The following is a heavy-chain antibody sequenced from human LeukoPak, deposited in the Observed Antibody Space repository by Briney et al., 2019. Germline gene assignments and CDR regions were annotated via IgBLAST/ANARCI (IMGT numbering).Heavy chain of an antibody. Sequence: PGGSLRLSCAASGFTVSSNYMSWVRQAPGKGLEWVSVIYSGGSTYYADSVKGRFTISRDNSKNTLHLQMNSLRAEDTAVYYCARALSYGDYCDYWGQGTLVTVSS. CDR2: IYSGGST. V-gene: IGHV3-53*01. CDR3: ARALSYGDYCDY. J-gene: IGHJ4*02. D-gene: IGHD4-17*01. CDR1: GFTVSSNY.